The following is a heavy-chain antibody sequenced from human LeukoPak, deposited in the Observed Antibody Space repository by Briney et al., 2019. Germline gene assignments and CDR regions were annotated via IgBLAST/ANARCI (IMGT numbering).Heavy chain of an antibody. Sequence: GESLKISCKVSGYSFTSYSIGWVRQMPGKGLEWMGIIYPGDSDTRYSPSFQGQVTISADKSISTAYLQWSSLKASDTAMYYCASNERCSSTSCYAFDYWGQGTLATVSS. J-gene: IGHJ4*02. CDR2: IYPGDSDT. CDR3: ASNERCSSTSCYAFDY. CDR1: GYSFTSYS. V-gene: IGHV5-51*01. D-gene: IGHD2-2*01.